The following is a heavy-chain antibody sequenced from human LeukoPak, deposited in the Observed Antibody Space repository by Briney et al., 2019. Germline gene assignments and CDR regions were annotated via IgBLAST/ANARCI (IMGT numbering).Heavy chain of an antibody. CDR1: GFTVSSNY. D-gene: IGHD3-22*01. Sequence: GGSLRLSCAASGFTVSSNYMSWVRQAPGKGLEWVSVIYSGGTTYYADSVKGRFTISRDNSKNTLYLQMNSLRAEDTAVYYCARNYYHSSGYYNTFDYWGQGTLVTVSS. CDR2: IYSGGTT. CDR3: ARNYYHSSGYYNTFDY. J-gene: IGHJ4*02. V-gene: IGHV3-66*01.